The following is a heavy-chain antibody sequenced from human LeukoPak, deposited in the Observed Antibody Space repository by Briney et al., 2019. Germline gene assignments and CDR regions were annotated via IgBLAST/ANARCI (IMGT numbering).Heavy chain of an antibody. CDR2: VWSDGNGK. V-gene: IGHV3-33*01. J-gene: IGHJ3*02. Sequence: PGRSLRLSCAASGFTFSTYGMHWVRQAPGKGLEWVALVWSDGNGKFYADSVKGRFTISRDNAKNSLYLQMNSLRAEDTAVYYCARDPQGAAFDIWGQGTMVTVSS. CDR3: ARDPQGAAFDI. D-gene: IGHD3-16*01. CDR1: GFTFSTYG.